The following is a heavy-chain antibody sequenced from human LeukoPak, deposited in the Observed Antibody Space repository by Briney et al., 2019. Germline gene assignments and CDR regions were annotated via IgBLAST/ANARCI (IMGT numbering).Heavy chain of an antibody. J-gene: IGHJ4*02. CDR1: GFSFSSYV. CDR2: ISSNGGET. V-gene: IGHV3-64*02. Sequence: GGSLRLSCAASGFSFSSYVMHWVRQAPGKGLEYVSAISSNGGETYYADSVKGRFTISRDNSKNALYLQMNSLRAEDTAVYYCARSVDTAMVTPDYWGQGTLVTVSS. CDR3: ARSVDTAMVTPDY. D-gene: IGHD5-18*01.